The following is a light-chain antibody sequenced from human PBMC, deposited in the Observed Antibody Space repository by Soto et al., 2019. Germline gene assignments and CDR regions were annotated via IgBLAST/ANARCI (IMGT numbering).Light chain of an antibody. CDR3: QQYGSSPLT. V-gene: IGKV3-20*01. CDR1: QSVSRNY. CDR2: GAS. J-gene: IGKJ4*01. Sequence: EIVLTQSPGTLSLSPGERATLPCRASQSVSRNYLAWYQQKPGQAPRLLIYGASSRATGIPDRFSGSGSGTDFTLTISRLEPEDFAVYYCQQYGSSPLTFGGGTKVEIK.